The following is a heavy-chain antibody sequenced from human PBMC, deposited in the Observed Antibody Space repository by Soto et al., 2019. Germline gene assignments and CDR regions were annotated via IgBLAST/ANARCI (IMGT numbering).Heavy chain of an antibody. V-gene: IGHV2-5*02. CDR2: IYWDDDK. CDR1: GFSLSTSGVG. CDR3: AHSRSYYYGSGSYYLDY. Sequence: QITLKESGPTLVKPTQTLTLTCTFSGFSLSTSGVGVGWIRQPPGKALEWLALIYWDDDKRYSPSLKSRLTITKDPSKNPVVLTMTNMDPVDTATYYCAHSRSYYYGSGSYYLDYWGQGTLVTVSS. D-gene: IGHD3-10*01. J-gene: IGHJ4*02.